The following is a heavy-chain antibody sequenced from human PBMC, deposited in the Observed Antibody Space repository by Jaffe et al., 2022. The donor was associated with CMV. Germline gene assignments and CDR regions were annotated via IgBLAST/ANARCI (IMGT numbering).Heavy chain of an antibody. D-gene: IGHD3-16*01. CDR1: GGSISSYY. CDR2: IYYSGST. CDR3: ARASGGFGGVTGEIDY. V-gene: IGHV4-59*01. Sequence: QVQLQESGPGLVKPSETLSLTCTVSGGSISSYYWSWIRQPPGKGLEWIGYIYYSGSTNYNPSLKSRVTISVDTSKNQFSLKLSSVTAADTAVYYCARASGGFGGVTGEIDYWGQGTLVTVSS. J-gene: IGHJ4*02.